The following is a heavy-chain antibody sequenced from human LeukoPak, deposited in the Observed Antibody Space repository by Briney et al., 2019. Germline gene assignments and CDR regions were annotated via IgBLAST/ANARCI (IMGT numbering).Heavy chain of an antibody. V-gene: IGHV1-2*02. Sequence: ASVKVSCKASGFTFTDYFIHWVRQAPGQGLQWLGWINPKTGGTDYAQDFQDRVTMTLDTSITTAYMDLGRLKSDDTALYYCARVRIWFGEFPFDSWGQGTLVTVFS. CDR2: INPKTGGT. CDR3: ARVRIWFGEFPFDS. J-gene: IGHJ4*02. CDR1: GFTFTDYF. D-gene: IGHD3-10*01.